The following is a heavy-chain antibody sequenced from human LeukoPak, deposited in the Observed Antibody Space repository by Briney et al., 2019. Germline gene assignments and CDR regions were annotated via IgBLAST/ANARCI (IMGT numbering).Heavy chain of an antibody. J-gene: IGHJ1*01. V-gene: IGHV3-21*01. Sequence: GPLRLSCAASGFTFNSYSMYWVRQAPGKGLEWVSSISSSSSHMFYADSVKGRFSISRDNANNLLYLQMSSLRAEDTAVYYCVRDSGSSYGYYFLHWGQGTLVTVSS. CDR1: GFTFNSYS. CDR2: ISSSSSHM. D-gene: IGHD1-26*01. CDR3: VRDSGSSYGYYFLH.